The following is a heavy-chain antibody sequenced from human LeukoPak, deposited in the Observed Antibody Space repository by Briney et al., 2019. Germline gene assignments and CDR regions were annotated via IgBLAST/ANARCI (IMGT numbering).Heavy chain of an antibody. CDR3: AKKYYDSSGYYFY. V-gene: IGHV3-23*01. CDR2: ISGSGGST. CDR1: GFTFSSYG. J-gene: IGHJ4*02. D-gene: IGHD3-22*01. Sequence: GGSLRLSCAAFGFTFSSYGMSWVRQAPGKGLEWVSAISGSGGSTYYADSVKGRFTISRDNSKNTLYLQMNSLRAEDTAVYYCAKKYYDSSGYYFYWGQGTLVTVSS.